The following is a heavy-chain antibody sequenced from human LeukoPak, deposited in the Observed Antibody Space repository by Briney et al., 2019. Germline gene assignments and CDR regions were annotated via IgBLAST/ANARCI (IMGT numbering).Heavy chain of an antibody. D-gene: IGHD4-11*01. CDR2: IYYSGST. J-gene: IGHJ6*02. V-gene: IGHV4-59*01. CDR1: GGSISSYY. Sequence: SETLSLTCTVSGGSISSYYWSWIRQPPGKGLKWIGYIYYSGSTNYNPSLKSRVTISVDTSKNQFSLKLSSVTAADTAVYYCARAMTTPYYYYGMDVWGQGTTVTVSS. CDR3: ARAMTTPYYYYGMDV.